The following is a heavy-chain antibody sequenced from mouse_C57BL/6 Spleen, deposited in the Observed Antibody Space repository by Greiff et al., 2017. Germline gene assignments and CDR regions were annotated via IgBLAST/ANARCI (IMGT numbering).Heavy chain of an antibody. CDR2: INPSSGYT. V-gene: IGHV1-7*01. Sequence: VQLQQSGAELAKPGASVKLSCKASGYTFTSYWMHWVKQRPGQGLEWIGYINPSSGYTKYNQKFKDKATLTAEKSSSTAYMQLSSLTYEDSAVYYCARKSDYWGQGTTLTVSS. CDR1: GYTFTSYW. J-gene: IGHJ2*01. CDR3: ARKSDY.